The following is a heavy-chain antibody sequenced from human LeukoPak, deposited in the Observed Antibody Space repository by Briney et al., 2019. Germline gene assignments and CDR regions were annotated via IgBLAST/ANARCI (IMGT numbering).Heavy chain of an antibody. D-gene: IGHD1-1*01. CDR3: ARGHVQLERGYFDY. CDR2: INWNGGST. Sequence: GGSLRLSCAASGFTFDDYGMSWVRQAPGKGLEWVSGINWNGGSTGYADSVKGRFTISRDNAKNSLYLQMSSLRAEDTALYYCARGHVQLERGYFDYWGQGTLVTVSS. J-gene: IGHJ4*02. V-gene: IGHV3-20*04. CDR1: GFTFDDYG.